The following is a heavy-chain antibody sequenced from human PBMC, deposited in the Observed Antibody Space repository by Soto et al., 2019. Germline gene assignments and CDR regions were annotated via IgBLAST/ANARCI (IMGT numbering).Heavy chain of an antibody. J-gene: IGHJ6*02. CDR1: GGSVSSTXX. Sequence: QVQLQESGPGLVKTSGTLSLSCAVSGGSVSSTXXWTXXXQPPGKGLEWIGEVDHSGNTNYNPSXXXXXXXXXXXXXXXXXXXXXXXXXXXXXXXXXXXXXXXXXXXXXXVDVWGPGTTVTVSS. V-gene: IGHV4-4*02. CDR3: XXXXXXXXXXXXXVDV. CDR2: VDHSGNT.